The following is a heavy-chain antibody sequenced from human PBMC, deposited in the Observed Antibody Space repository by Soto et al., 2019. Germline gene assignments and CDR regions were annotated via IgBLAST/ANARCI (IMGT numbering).Heavy chain of an antibody. V-gene: IGHV3-66*01. CDR1: GFTVSTNQ. Sequence: PGGSLRLSCAVSGFTVSTNQMSWVRLAPGKGLEWVSAIYSDGSTYHADSVEGRFSISRDNSKNTLFLQMNSLRAEDTGVYYCARDSIWTGLHDDWGQGTLVTVSS. D-gene: IGHD1-1*01. J-gene: IGHJ4*02. CDR2: IYSDGST. CDR3: ARDSIWTGLHDD.